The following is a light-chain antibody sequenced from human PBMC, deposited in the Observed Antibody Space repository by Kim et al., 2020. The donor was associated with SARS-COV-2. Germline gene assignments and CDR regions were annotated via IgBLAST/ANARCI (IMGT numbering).Light chain of an antibody. Sequence: ELTQPPSASGTPGQRVTISCSGSSSNIGNNYVSWYQQLPGTAPKLLIYRNNQRPSGVPDRFSGSKSGTSASLAISGLRSEDEADYYCATWDDSLSGWVFGGGTQLTVL. CDR1: SSNIGNNY. J-gene: IGLJ3*02. CDR3: ATWDDSLSGWV. CDR2: RNN. V-gene: IGLV1-47*01.